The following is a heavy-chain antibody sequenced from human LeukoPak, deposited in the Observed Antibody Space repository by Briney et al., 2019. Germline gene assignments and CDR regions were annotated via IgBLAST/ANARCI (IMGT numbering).Heavy chain of an antibody. CDR1: GFTFSTYG. Sequence: PGRSLGLSCAASGFTFSTYGMHWVRQAPGKGLEWVAFIRYDGSIKYYADSVKGRFTISRDNSKNTLYLQMNSLRAEDTAVYYCAKDLGRHCSYTSCIGDYWGQGTLVTVSS. V-gene: IGHV3-30*02. CDR3: AKDLGRHCSYTSCIGDY. CDR2: IRYDGSIK. J-gene: IGHJ4*02. D-gene: IGHD2-2*01.